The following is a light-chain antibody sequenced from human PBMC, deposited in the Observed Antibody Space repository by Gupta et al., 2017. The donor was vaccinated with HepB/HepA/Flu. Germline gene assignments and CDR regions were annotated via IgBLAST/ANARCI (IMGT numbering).Light chain of an antibody. CDR1: QSVTNS. Sequence: EIVLTQSPDTLSLSPGERAILSCRASQSVTNSLTWYQQKPGQAPRLLIHDTSNRATGVPARFSGSGSGTDFALTISSLEPGDFAVYYCQQRYNFGQGTRLDI. CDR2: DTS. CDR3: QQRYN. J-gene: IGKJ5*01. V-gene: IGKV3-11*01.